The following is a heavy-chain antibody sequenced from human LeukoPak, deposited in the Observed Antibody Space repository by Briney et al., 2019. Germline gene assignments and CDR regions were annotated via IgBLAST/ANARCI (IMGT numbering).Heavy chain of an antibody. CDR2: INPNRGGT. CDR1: GYTFTGYY. J-gene: IGHJ6*03. Sequence: GAPVKVSCTASGYTFTGYYMHSVRQAPGHRLEWMGWINPNRGGTNNAQKFPGRVTMSRDTDISTAYMELSRLSSDDTAVYYCARGPLTQYYYMDVWGKGTTVTVSS. CDR3: ARGPLTQYYYMDV. V-gene: IGHV1-2*02.